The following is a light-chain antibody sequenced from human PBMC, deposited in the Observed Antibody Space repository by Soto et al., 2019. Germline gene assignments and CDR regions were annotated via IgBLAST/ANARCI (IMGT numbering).Light chain of an antibody. CDR2: GAS. J-gene: IGKJ5*01. CDR1: QSVSSN. CDR3: QQYSSSPC. Sequence: EIVMTQSPATLSVSPGERATLSCRASQSVSSNLAWYQQNPGQAPRLLIYGASTKATAIPARSSGSGSGTQFTLTISGLQSDDFALYYCQQYSSSPCFGQGTRLEI. V-gene: IGKV3-15*01.